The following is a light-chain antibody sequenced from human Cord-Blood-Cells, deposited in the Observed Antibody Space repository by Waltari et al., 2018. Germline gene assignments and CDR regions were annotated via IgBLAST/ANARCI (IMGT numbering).Light chain of an antibody. CDR1: STDVGGYNH. Sequence: QSDLPQPRSVSGPPGQSVTIPCTGTSTDVGGYNHVSWYQQHPGKAPKLMIYDVSKRPSGVPDRFSGSKSGNTASLTISGLQAEDEADYYCCSYAGSYTWVFGGGTKLTVL. CDR2: DVS. J-gene: IGLJ3*02. V-gene: IGLV2-11*01. CDR3: CSYAGSYTWV.